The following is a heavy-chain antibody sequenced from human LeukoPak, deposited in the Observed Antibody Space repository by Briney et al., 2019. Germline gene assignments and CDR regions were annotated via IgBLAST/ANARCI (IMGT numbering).Heavy chain of an antibody. CDR3: ARWSGGSDWLYHYGMDV. Sequence: ASVKVSCKTSGYTFNNYGISWARQAPGQGLEWMGWISGYNRYTNSAQQFQGRVTLTMDTSTSTVYMELRSLRSDDTAVYYCARWSGGSDWLYHYGMDVWGQGTTVTVSS. CDR1: GYTFNNYG. D-gene: IGHD6-19*01. CDR2: ISGYNRYT. J-gene: IGHJ6*02. V-gene: IGHV1-18*01.